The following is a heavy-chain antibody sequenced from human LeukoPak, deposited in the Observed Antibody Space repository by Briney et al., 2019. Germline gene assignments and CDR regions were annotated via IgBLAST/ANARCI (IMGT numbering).Heavy chain of an antibody. D-gene: IGHD6-19*01. V-gene: IGHV3-23*01. CDR2: ISCSGGST. CDR1: GFTFSSYA. J-gene: IGHJ4*02. CDR3: AKVAYSSGWFDY. Sequence: GGSLRLSCAASGFTFSSYATSWVRQAPGKGLEWVSAISCSGGSTYYADSVKGRFTISRDNSKNTLYLQMNSLRAEDTAVYYCAKVAYSSGWFDYWGQGTLVTVSS.